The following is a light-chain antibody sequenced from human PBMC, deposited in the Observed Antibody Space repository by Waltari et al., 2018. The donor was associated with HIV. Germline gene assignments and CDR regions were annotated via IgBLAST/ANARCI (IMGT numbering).Light chain of an antibody. CDR3: CSVSGTRCPVL. J-gene: IGLJ2*01. CDR1: SSDVGRYDL. CDR2: EVT. V-gene: IGLV2-23*02. Sequence: QSALTQPASVSGSPGQSITISCTGTSSDVGRYDLVSWYQQHSGKSPKLMISEVTKRSSGVSGRWPCSKSGITASLTTSGLQAEDGCDYYCCSVSGTRCPVLFGGGTKLTVL.